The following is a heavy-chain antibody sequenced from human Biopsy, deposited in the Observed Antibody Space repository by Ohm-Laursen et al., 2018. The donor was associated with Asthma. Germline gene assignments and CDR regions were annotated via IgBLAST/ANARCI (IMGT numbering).Heavy chain of an antibody. Sequence: SVKVSCKASGGTFSSYAISWVRQAPGQGLEWMGWISAYNGNTNYAQKLQGRVTMTTDTSTSTAYMELRSLRSDDTAVYYCARERIAARQRRYYFDYWGQGTLVTVSS. CDR1: GGTFSSYA. CDR2: ISAYNGNT. V-gene: IGHV1-18*01. CDR3: ARERIAARQRRYYFDY. D-gene: IGHD6-6*01. J-gene: IGHJ4*02.